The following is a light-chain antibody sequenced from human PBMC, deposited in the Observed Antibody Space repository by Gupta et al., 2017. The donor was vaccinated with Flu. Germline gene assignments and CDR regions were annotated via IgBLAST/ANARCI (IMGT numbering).Light chain of an antibody. CDR2: KPS. CDR3: SSYAGSNNWV. CDR1: SIHVGGSKY. Sequence: SIHVGGSKYVSSYQHPPGEVPKLMIYKPSKRPSVVPDCFSGSKSGNTASLTVSGLQAEDEAYYYCSSYAGSNNWVFGGGTKVTVL. V-gene: IGLV2-8*01. J-gene: IGLJ3*02.